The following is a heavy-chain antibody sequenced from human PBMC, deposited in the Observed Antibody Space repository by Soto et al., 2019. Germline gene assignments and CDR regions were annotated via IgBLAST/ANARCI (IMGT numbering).Heavy chain of an antibody. J-gene: IGHJ4*02. CDR1: GFTFTSSA. D-gene: IGHD2-2*01. CDR2: IVVGSGNT. V-gene: IGHV1-58*01. Sequence: SVKVSCKASGFTFTSSAVQWVRQARGQRLEWIGWIVVGSGNTNYAQKFQERVTITRGMSTSTAYMELSSLRSEDTAVYYCAVISGYCSSTRLSDYWGQGTLVTVSS. CDR3: AVISGYCSSTRLSDY.